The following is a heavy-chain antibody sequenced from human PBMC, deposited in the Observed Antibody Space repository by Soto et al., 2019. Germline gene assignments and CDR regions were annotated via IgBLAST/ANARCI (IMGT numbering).Heavy chain of an antibody. CDR3: AIGCSSTSGYADYGMDV. Sequence: ASVKVSCKASGYTFTRYGIRGLRQAPGQGLEWMGWISAYNGNTNYAQKLQGRVTMTTVTSTSTAYMELRSLRSDDTAVYYCAIGCSSTSGYADYGMDVWGQGTTVTVSS. D-gene: IGHD2-2*01. V-gene: IGHV1-18*04. J-gene: IGHJ6*02. CDR2: ISAYNGNT. CDR1: GYTFTRYG.